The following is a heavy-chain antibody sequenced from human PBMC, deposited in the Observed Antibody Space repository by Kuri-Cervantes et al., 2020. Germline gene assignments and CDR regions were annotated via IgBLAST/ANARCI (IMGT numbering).Heavy chain of an antibody. D-gene: IGHD6-6*01. Sequence: LSLTCAASGFTFSDYYMSWIRQAPGKGLEWVSYISSSGSTIYYADSVKGRFTISRDNAKNSLYLQMNSLRAEDTAVYYCARDFPPHYSSSVPDAFDIWGQGTMVTVSS. V-gene: IGHV3-11*04. CDR2: ISSSGSTI. J-gene: IGHJ3*02. CDR3: ARDFPPHYSSSVPDAFDI. CDR1: GFTFSDYY.